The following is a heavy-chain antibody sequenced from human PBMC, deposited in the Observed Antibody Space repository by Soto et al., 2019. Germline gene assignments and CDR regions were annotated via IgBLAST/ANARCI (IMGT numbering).Heavy chain of an antibody. D-gene: IGHD4-4*01. Sequence: QVQLVQSGAEVKKPGSSVKVSCKASGGTFSTYTITWVRQAPGQGLEWMGRIIPIIGIINYAHKFQGRVTISADKFTCTAYMELTGLRSDDTAVYYCAGDPDSHYNDSHASSYPWGQGTLVTVSS. V-gene: IGHV1-69*08. CDR3: AGDPDSHYNDSHASSYP. CDR1: GGTFSTYT. J-gene: IGHJ5*02. CDR2: IIPIIGII.